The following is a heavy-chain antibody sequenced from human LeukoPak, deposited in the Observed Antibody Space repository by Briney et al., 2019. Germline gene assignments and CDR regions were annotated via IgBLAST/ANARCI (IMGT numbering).Heavy chain of an antibody. Sequence: SQTLSLTCTVSGGSISSGGYYWSWIRQHPGKGLEWIGYIYYSGSTYYNLSLKSRVTISVDTSKNQFSLKLSSVTAADTAVYYCARAVVVVAATPYFQHWGQGTLVTVSS. D-gene: IGHD2-15*01. V-gene: IGHV4-31*03. J-gene: IGHJ1*01. CDR1: GGSISSGGYY. CDR2: IYYSGST. CDR3: ARAVVVVAATPYFQH.